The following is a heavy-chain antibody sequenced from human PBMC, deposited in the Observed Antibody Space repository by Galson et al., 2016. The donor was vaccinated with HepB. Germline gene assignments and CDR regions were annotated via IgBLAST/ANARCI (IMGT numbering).Heavy chain of an antibody. CDR2: ISYIGST. CDR1: GGSTDGYS. Sequence: SETLSLTCTISGGSTDGYSWHWIRQPPGKGLEWIGHISYIGSTYYSPSLKSRVMISLDTSQKEFSLNLTSVTAADTAVYYCVRVHLNAFDIWGQGTKVTVSS. V-gene: IGHV4-59*01. CDR3: VRVHLNAFDI. J-gene: IGHJ3*02.